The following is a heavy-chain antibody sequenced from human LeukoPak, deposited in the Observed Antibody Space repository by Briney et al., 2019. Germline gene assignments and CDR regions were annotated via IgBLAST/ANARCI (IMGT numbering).Heavy chain of an antibody. CDR2: IIPIFGTA. D-gene: IGHD1-26*01. CDR1: GGTFSSYA. Sequence: SVKVSCKASGGTFSSYAISWVRQAPGQGLEWMGGIIPIFGTANYAQKFQGRVTITADKSTSTAYMELSSLRSEDTAVYYCARDPGYEWELLKTPNNWFDPWGQGTLVTVSS. V-gene: IGHV1-69*06. CDR3: ARDPGYEWELLKTPNNWFDP. J-gene: IGHJ5*02.